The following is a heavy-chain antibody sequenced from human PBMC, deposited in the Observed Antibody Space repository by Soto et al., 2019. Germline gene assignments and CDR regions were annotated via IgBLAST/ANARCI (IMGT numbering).Heavy chain of an antibody. CDR2: ISGSGGST. CDR3: ASRDYDLVDY. CDR1: GFTFSSYA. D-gene: IGHD4-17*01. Sequence: EVQLLESGGGLVQPGGSVRLSCAASGFTFSSYAMSWVRQAPGKGLEWVSAISGSGGSTYYADSVKGRFTISRDNSKNTLYLQMNSLRAEDTAVYYRASRDYDLVDYWGQGTLVTVSS. J-gene: IGHJ4*02. V-gene: IGHV3-23*01.